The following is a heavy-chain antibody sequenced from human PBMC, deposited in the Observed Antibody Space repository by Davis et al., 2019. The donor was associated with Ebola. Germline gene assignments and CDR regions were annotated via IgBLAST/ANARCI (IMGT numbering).Heavy chain of an antibody. D-gene: IGHD1-1*01. CDR1: GFTFSSYA. CDR3: ASGHSYMWNV. Sequence: SCAASGFTFSSYAMSWIRQPPGKGLEWIGDISHSGHTYYNPSLRSRLTISVDTSKNHFSLKLSSVTAADTAVYYCASGHSYMWNVWGQGALVTVSS. V-gene: IGHV4-30-2*01. CDR2: ISHSGHT. J-gene: IGHJ4*02.